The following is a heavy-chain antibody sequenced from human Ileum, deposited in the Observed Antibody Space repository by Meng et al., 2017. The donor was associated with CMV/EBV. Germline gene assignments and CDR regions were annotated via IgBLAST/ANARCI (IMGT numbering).Heavy chain of an antibody. CDR1: GYPFTSHG. J-gene: IGHJ4*02. V-gene: IGHV1-18*01. D-gene: IGHD3-10*02. CDR2: ISPYNGDS. Sequence: KTSGYPFTSHGISWMRQAPGQGLEWMGWISPYNGDSNYAQSLQGRVTLTTDTSTTTAYLELRSLTYEDTAVYYCAREGLQYYVGSQYWGQGTLVTVSS. CDR3: AREGLQYYVGSQY.